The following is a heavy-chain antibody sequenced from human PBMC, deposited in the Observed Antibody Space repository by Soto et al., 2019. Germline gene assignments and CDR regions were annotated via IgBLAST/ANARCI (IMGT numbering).Heavy chain of an antibody. J-gene: IGHJ3*02. CDR2: INHSGST. CDR3: ARVLRYFDWYRAKAFDI. Sequence: SETLSLTCAVYGGSFSGYYWSWIRQPPGKGLEWFGEINHSGSTNYNPSLKSLVTISVDTSKNQFSLKLSPVTAADTAVYYCARVLRYFDWYRAKAFDIWGQGTMVTVSS. D-gene: IGHD3-9*01. CDR1: GGSFSGYY. V-gene: IGHV4-34*01.